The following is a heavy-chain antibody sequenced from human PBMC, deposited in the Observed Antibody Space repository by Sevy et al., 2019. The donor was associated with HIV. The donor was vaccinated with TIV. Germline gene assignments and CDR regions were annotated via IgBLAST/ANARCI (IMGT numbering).Heavy chain of an antibody. D-gene: IGHD3-10*01. CDR1: GFSFSDYY. J-gene: IGHJ3*02. V-gene: IGHV3-11*01. CDR3: ARDHLRIAFDI. Sequence: GGSLRLSCVASGFSFSDYYMAWIRQAPGKGLEWVAYISNRGDAIYYADSMKGRFTISRDNAKNSLFLQMNSLTAEDTAVYYCARDHLRIAFDIWGHGTKVTVSS. CDR2: ISNRGDAI.